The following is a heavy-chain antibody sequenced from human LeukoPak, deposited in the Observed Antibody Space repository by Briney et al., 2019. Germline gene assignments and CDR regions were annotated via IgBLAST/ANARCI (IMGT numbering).Heavy chain of an antibody. V-gene: IGHV3-23*01. Sequence: GGSLRLSCADSGFTFSGYGMNWVRQAPGKGLEWVSAISGSGGATYYADSVKGRFTISRDNSRNTLYLQMSSLRAEDTAVYYCARRSPWFDPWGQGTLVTVSS. CDR3: ARRSPWFDP. J-gene: IGHJ5*02. CDR1: GFTFSGYG. CDR2: ISGSGGAT.